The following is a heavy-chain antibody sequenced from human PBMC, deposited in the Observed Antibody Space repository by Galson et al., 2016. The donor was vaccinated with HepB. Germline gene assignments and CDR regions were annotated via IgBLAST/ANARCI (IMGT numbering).Heavy chain of an antibody. CDR1: RFTFSSYA. J-gene: IGHJ6*02. CDR3: AKEVTIFGVVPYGMDV. V-gene: IGHV3-23*01. Sequence: SLRLSCAASRFTFSSYAMSWVRQAPGKGLEWVSVISGSGGSTYYADSVKGRFTISRDNSKNTLYLQMNSLRAEDTAVYYCAKEVTIFGVVPYGMDVWGPGTKGVASS. D-gene: IGHD3-3*01. CDR2: ISGSGGST.